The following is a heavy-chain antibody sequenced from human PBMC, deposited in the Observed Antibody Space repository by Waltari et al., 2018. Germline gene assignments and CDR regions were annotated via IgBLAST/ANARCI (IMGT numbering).Heavy chain of an antibody. CDR1: GGSISSGSYY. CDR2: IYTSGST. CDR3: AREGGTTGFGP. V-gene: IGHV4-61*02. J-gene: IGHJ5*02. D-gene: IGHD3-16*01. Sequence: QVQLQESGPGLVKPSQTLSLTCTVSGGSISSGSYYWSWIRQPAGKGLEWIGRIYTSGSTNYTPSLKSRVTISVDTSKNQFSLKLSSVTAADTAVYYCAREGGTTGFGPWGQGTLVTVSS.